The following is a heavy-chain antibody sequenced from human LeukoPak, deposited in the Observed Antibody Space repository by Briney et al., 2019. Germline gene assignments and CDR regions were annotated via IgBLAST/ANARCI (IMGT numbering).Heavy chain of an antibody. CDR1: GYTFTSYY. J-gene: IGHJ5*02. D-gene: IGHD3-10*01. V-gene: IGHV1-46*01. CDR2: INPSGGST. CDR3: ARVGDDYYGSGTLHRGGIDP. Sequence: VASVKVSCKASGYTFTSYYMHWVRQAPGQGLEWMGIINPSGGSTSYAQKFQGRVTMTRDTSTSTVYMELSSLRSEDTAVYYCARVGDDYYGSGTLHRGGIDPWGQGTLVTVSS.